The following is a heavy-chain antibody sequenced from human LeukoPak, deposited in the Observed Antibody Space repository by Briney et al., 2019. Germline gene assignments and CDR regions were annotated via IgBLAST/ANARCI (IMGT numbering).Heavy chain of an antibody. D-gene: IGHD6-13*01. CDR1: GGSISGYY. CDR3: ARYAADGRNLEY. Sequence: SETLSLTCTVSGGSISGYYWSWIRQPPGKGLEWIGYIYYSGSTSYSPSLKSRVTISVDTSKMQFSLKLNSVTAADTAVYYCARYAADGRNLEYWGQGTLVTVSS. V-gene: IGHV4-59*01. CDR2: IYYSGST. J-gene: IGHJ4*02.